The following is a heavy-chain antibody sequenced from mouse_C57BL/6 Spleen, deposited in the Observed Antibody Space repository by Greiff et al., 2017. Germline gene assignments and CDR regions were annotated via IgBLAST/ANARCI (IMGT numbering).Heavy chain of an antibody. D-gene: IGHD4-1*01. Sequence: VQLQQSGAELVRPGTSVKVSCKASGYAFTNYLIEWVKQRPGQGLEWIGVINPGSGGSNYTEKFKGKATLTADKSSSTAYMQLSSLTSEDSAVYFWARSETGAGFAYWGQGTLVTVSA. CDR2: INPGSGGS. J-gene: IGHJ3*01. CDR1: GYAFTNYL. CDR3: ARSETGAGFAY. V-gene: IGHV1-54*01.